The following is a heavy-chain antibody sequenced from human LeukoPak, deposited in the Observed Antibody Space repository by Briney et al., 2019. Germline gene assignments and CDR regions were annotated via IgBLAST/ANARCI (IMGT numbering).Heavy chain of an antibody. CDR2: IKQDGSEK. CDR3: ARGIQLWPSYFDY. V-gene: IGHV3-7*04. J-gene: IGHJ4*02. CDR1: GFTFSSYW. D-gene: IGHD5-18*01. Sequence: GGSLRLSCAASGFTFSSYWMSWVRQAPGKGLEWVANIKQDGSEKYYVDSVKGRFTISRDNAKNSLYLQMNSLRAEDAAVYYCARGIQLWPSYFDYWGQGTLVTVSS.